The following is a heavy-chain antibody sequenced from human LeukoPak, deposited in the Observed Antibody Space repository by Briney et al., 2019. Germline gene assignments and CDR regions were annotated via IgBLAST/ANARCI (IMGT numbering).Heavy chain of an antibody. Sequence: PGESLRLSCAASGFPFSDYDMSWIRQAPGKGLGWVSYISSSDSRIYYADSVKDRFTISRDNTKNSLYLQMHGLRVEDTAVYYCARENYYGSGSSPGEFDYWGQGTLVTVSS. J-gene: IGHJ4*02. D-gene: IGHD3-10*01. CDR3: ARENYYGSGSSPGEFDY. V-gene: IGHV3-11*01. CDR2: ISSSDSRI. CDR1: GFPFSDYD.